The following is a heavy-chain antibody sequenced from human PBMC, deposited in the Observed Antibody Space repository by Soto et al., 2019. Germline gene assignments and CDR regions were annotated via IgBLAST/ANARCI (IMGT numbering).Heavy chain of an antibody. D-gene: IGHD3-9*01. CDR2: IHYSGST. Sequence: SETLSLTCTVSGASLNNYYWTWNRQPPGKGLEWIGYIHYSGSTTYNPSLKNRVTISRDTSKKQFYLNLTSVTAADTAVYFCARYDSDVCYACGYRAQRTPVTVSS. CDR3: ARYDSDVCYACGY. J-gene: IGHJ4*02. CDR1: GASLNNYY. V-gene: IGHV4-59*01.